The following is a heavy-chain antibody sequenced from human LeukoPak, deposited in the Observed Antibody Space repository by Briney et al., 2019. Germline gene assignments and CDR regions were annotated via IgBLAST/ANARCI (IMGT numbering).Heavy chain of an antibody. Sequence: SETLSLTCAVYGGSFSGDYWSWIRQPPGKGLEWIGEINHSGSTNYNPSLKSRVTISLDTSKNQFSLNLSSVTAADTAVYYCARGRVAAAGRKGRFDPWGQGTLVTVSS. J-gene: IGHJ5*02. CDR2: INHSGST. CDR3: ARGRVAAAGRKGRFDP. CDR1: GGSFSGDY. D-gene: IGHD6-13*01. V-gene: IGHV4-34*01.